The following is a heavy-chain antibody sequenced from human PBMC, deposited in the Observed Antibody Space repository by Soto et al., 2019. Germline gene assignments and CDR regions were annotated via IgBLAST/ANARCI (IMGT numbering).Heavy chain of an antibody. CDR1: GGSISSYY. V-gene: IGHV4-59*01. CDR3: ASARGYLALDY. Sequence: QVQLQESGPGLVKPSETLSLTCTVSGGSISSYYWSWIRQPPGKGLEWIGYIYYSGSTNYNPSLKSRVTISVDTSKNQFSLKLSSVTAADTAVYYCASARGYLALDYWGQGTLVTVSS. J-gene: IGHJ4*02. D-gene: IGHD2-2*03. CDR2: IYYSGST.